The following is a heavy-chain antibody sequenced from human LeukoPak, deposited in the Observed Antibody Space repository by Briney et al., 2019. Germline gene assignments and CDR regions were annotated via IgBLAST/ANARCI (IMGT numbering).Heavy chain of an antibody. CDR2: ISWNSGSI. Sequence: GGSLRLSCAASGFTFDDYAMHWVRQAPGKGLEWVSGISWNSGSIGYADSVKGRFTISRDNSKNTLYLQMNSLRAEDTAVYYCAKDQLLGGSYTFDYWGQGTLVTVSS. J-gene: IGHJ4*02. CDR3: AKDQLLGGSYTFDY. CDR1: GFTFDDYA. V-gene: IGHV3-9*01. D-gene: IGHD1-26*01.